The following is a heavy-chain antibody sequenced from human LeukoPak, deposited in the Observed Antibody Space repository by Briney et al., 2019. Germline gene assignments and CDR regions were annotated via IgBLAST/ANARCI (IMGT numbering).Heavy chain of an antibody. CDR2: ISGSSLYI. Sequence: PGGSLRLSCAASGFTFSSYSVNWIRQAPGKGLEWVSSISGSSLYIYYADSVKGRFTISRANAKNSLYLQMNSLRAEDTAVYYCARYSGYDYESGLMDVWGKGTTVTVSS. CDR1: GFTFSSYS. J-gene: IGHJ6*03. CDR3: ARYSGYDYESGLMDV. D-gene: IGHD5-12*01. V-gene: IGHV3-21*04.